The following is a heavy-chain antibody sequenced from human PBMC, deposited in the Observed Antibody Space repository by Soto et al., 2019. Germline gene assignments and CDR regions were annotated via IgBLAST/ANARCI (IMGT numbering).Heavy chain of an antibody. CDR1: GFTFRSYG. Sequence: GGSLRLSCAASGFTFRSYGMHWVRQAPGKGLEWVAVTWYDGSQTYYADAVKGRFTISRDTSKNTVYLQMNSLTAGYTAVYYFAKATATSGGAFEIYGKGIMVSVS. D-gene: IGHD1-1*01. V-gene: IGHV3-33*03. CDR2: TWYDGSQT. J-gene: IGHJ3*02. CDR3: AKATATSGGAFEI.